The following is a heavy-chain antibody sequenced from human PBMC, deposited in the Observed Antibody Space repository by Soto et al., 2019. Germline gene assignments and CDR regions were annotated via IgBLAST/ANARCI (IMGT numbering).Heavy chain of an antibody. CDR1: GFTFSSYG. D-gene: IGHD5-18*01. CDR3: AKAGGYCYVSFGY. Sequence: GGSLRLSCAASGFTFSSYGMHWVRQAPGKGLEWVAVISYDGSNKYYADSVKGRFTISRDNSKNTLYLQMNSLRAEDTAVYYCAKAGGYCYVSFGYWGQGTLVTVSS. CDR2: ISYDGSNK. J-gene: IGHJ4*02. V-gene: IGHV3-30*18.